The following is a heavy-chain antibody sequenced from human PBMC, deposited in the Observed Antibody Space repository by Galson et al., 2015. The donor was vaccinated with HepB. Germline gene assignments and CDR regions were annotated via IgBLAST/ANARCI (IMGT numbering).Heavy chain of an antibody. Sequence: SVKVSCKASGYTFTGCYMHWVRQAPGQGLEWMGSINPNSGETIYAQKFQGRVTMTEDTSTDTAYMELSSLRSEDTAVYYCATDAGIAAAGTPLYFDYWGQGTLVTVSS. CDR3: ATDAGIAAAGTPLYFDY. V-gene: IGHV1-2*02. CDR2: INPNSGET. CDR1: GYTFTGCY. J-gene: IGHJ4*02. D-gene: IGHD6-13*01.